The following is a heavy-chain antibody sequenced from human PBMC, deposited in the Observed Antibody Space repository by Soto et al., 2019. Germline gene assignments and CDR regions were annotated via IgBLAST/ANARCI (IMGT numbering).Heavy chain of an antibody. CDR3: ARGKLSDYVCGSYRYHCDY. V-gene: IGHV4-34*01. D-gene: IGHD3-16*02. CDR2: INHGGIP. CDR1: GGSFSGYY. Sequence: QVQLQQWGAGLFKPSETLSLTCAVYGGSFSGYYWSWIRQPPGKGLEWMGEINHGGIPKYNPSLKCRVNISVDTSQNQCSMKLSSVTAADTAVYYCARGKLSDYVCGSYRYHCDYWGQGTVVTVSS. J-gene: IGHJ4*02.